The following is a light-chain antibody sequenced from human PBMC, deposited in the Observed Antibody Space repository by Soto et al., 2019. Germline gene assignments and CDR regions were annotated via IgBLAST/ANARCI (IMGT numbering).Light chain of an antibody. J-gene: IGLJ3*02. Sequence: QSVLTQPASVSGSPGQSITISCTATSSDFGIYNLVSWYRQHPGKAPQVLLYEDTKRPSGVSFRFSASKSGKTASLTISGLQAEDEDDYHCVSYAGNRACVFGGGTKVTVL. CDR1: SSDFGIYNL. CDR3: VSYAGNRACV. CDR2: EDT. V-gene: IGLV2-23*01.